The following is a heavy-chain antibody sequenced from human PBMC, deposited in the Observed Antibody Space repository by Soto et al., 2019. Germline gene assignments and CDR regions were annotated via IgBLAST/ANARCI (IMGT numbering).Heavy chain of an antibody. V-gene: IGHV4-34*01. Sequence: TSETLSLTCAVYGGSFSGYYWSWIRQPPGKALEWIGEINHSGSTNYNPSLKSRVTISVDTSKNQFSLKLSSVTAADTAVYYCARGQGSRYYYYYMDVWGKGTTVTVSS. CDR2: INHSGST. CDR1: GGSFSGYY. CDR3: ARGQGSRYYYYYMDV. J-gene: IGHJ6*03.